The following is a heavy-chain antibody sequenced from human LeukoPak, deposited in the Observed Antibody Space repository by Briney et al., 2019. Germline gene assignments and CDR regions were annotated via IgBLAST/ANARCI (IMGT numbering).Heavy chain of an antibody. D-gene: IGHD6-19*01. CDR3: TRGQWLDVWDF. CDR1: GTSMSNSY. Sequence: PSETLSLTCSVSGTSMSNSYWSWIRQPAGKGLEWIGHIQDRGSTIYNPSLGSRVTMSLDTPKNQFSLKLNSVTAADTVVYYCTRGQWLDVWDFWGQGTLVTVSS. V-gene: IGHV4-4*07. J-gene: IGHJ4*02. CDR2: IQDRGST.